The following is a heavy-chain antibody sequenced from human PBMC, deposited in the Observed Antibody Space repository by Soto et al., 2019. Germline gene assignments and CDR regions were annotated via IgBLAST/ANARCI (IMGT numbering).Heavy chain of an antibody. J-gene: IGHJ6*02. V-gene: IGHV1-3*01. CDR2: INAGNGNT. CDR3: ARTVGYYYGMDV. Sequence: ASVKVSCQASGYTFTSYAMHWVRQAPGQRLEWMGWINAGNGNTKYSQKFQGRVTITRDTSASTAYMELSSLRSEDTAVYYCARTVGYYYGMDVWGQGTTVTVSS. CDR1: GYTFTSYA. D-gene: IGHD4-17*01.